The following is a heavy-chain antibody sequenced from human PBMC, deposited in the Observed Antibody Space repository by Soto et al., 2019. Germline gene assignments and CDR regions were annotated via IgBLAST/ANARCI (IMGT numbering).Heavy chain of an antibody. CDR3: AAGRVVITTSYYYYGMDV. CDR2: IYPGDSDT. J-gene: IGHJ6*02. V-gene: IGHV5-51*01. D-gene: IGHD3-22*01. CDR1: GYSFTSYW. Sequence: PGESLKLSCKGSGYSFTSYWIGWVRQMPGKGLEWMGIIYPGDSDTRYSPPFQGQVTISADKSISTAYLQWSSLKASDTAMYYCAAGRVVITTSYYYYGMDVWGQGTTVTVSS.